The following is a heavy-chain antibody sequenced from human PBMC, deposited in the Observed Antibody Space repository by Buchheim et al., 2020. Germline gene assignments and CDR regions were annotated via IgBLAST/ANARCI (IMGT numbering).Heavy chain of an antibody. V-gene: IGHV4-4*02. CDR2: IYYSGST. J-gene: IGHJ4*02. CDR1: GGSISSSNW. CDR3: ARGDDYGDSEDY. D-gene: IGHD4-17*01. Sequence: QVQLQESGPGLVKPSGTLSLTCAVSGGSISSSNWWSWVRQPPGKGLEWIGSIYYSGSTYYNPSLKSRVTISVATSKNQFSLKLSSVTAADTAVYYCARGDDYGDSEDYWGQGTL.